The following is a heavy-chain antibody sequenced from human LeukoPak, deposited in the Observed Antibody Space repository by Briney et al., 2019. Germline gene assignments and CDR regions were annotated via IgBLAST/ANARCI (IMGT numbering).Heavy chain of an antibody. CDR2: ISGSGGIT. D-gene: IGHD3-10*01. V-gene: IGHV3-23*01. CDR3: ARGLDNYGSGSSD. Sequence: GGSLRLSCAASGFTFSSYAMSWVRRVPEKGLEWVSSISGSGGITYYADSVKGRFTLSRDNSKSTLYLQMNSLRAEDTAVYYCARGLDNYGSGSSDWGQGTLVTVSS. CDR1: GFTFSSYA. J-gene: IGHJ4*02.